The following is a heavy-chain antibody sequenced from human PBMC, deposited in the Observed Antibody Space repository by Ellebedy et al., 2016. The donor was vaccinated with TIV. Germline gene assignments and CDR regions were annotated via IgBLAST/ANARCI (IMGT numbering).Heavy chain of an antibody. V-gene: IGHV4-4*02. CDR1: GGSISSSNW. Sequence: SETLSLXXAVSGGSISSSNWWRWVRQPPGKGLAWIGEIYHSGSTNYNPSLKSRVTISVDKSKNQFSLKLSSVTAADTAVYYCARSLVVVVPAAISSQLYYYYGMDVWGQGTTVTVSS. D-gene: IGHD2-2*02. CDR3: ARSLVVVVPAAISSQLYYYYGMDV. J-gene: IGHJ6*02. CDR2: IYHSGST.